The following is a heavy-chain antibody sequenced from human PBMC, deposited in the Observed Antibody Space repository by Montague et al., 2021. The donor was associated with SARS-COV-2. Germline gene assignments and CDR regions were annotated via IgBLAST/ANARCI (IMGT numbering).Heavy chain of an antibody. J-gene: IGHJ4*02. CDR3: VRASLIKARIAVAGTTVY. V-gene: IGHV3-30*09. D-gene: IGHD6-19*01. CDR1: GFAFNNYA. CDR2: ISYDGSNK. Sequence: SLRLSCAASGFAFNNYAMHWVRQAPGKGLEWVAIISYDGSNKYYAGSVKGRFAISRDNSKNTLYLQMNSLRAEDTAVYYCVRASLIKARIAVAGTTVYWGQGTLVTISS.